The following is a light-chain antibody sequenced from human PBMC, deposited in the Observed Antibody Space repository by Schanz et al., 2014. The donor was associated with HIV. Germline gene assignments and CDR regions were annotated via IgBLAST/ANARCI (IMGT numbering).Light chain of an antibody. CDR2: GAF. CDR3: QQYGSSPWT. CDR1: QSVTSGY. J-gene: IGKJ1*01. Sequence: EIVLTQSPGTLSLSPGERATLSCRASQSVTSGYLAWYQRKPGQTPRLLIYGAFRRATGIPDRFSGSGSGTEFTLTISRVEPEDYAVYYCQQYGSSPWTFGQGTRVDVK. V-gene: IGKV3-20*01.